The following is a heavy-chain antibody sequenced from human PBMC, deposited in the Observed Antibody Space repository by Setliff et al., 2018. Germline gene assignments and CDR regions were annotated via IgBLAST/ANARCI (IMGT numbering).Heavy chain of an antibody. CDR3: ARESAYCSGGSCYFLGVVWFDP. Sequence: PSETLSLTCTVSGGSISSSSYYWGWIRQPPGKGLEWIGSIYYSGSTYYNPSLKSRVTISVDTSKNQFSLKLSSVTAADTAVYYCARESAYCSGGSCYFLGVVWFDPWGQGTLVTAPQ. CDR1: GGSISSSSYY. J-gene: IGHJ5*02. CDR2: IYYSGST. V-gene: IGHV4-39*07. D-gene: IGHD2-15*01.